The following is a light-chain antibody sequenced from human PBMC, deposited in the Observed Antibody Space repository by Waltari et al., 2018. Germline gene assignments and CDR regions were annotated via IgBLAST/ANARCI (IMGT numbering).Light chain of an antibody. CDR1: QSLLHSNGYNY. CDR2: LGS. J-gene: IGKJ3*01. V-gene: IGKV2-28*01. Sequence: DIVMTQSPLSLPVTPGEPASISCRPSQSLLHSNGYNYLDWYLQKPGQSPQLLIYLGSNRASGVPDRFSGSGSGTDVTLKISRVEAEDVGVYYCMQAVQTPFTFGPGTKVDIK. CDR3: MQAVQTPFT.